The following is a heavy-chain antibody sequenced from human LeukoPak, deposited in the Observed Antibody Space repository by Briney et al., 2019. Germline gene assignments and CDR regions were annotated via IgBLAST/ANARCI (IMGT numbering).Heavy chain of an antibody. Sequence: GGSLRLSCAASGFTFSSYAMSWVRQAPGKGLEWVSAISASGGTTNHADSVKGRFTISRDNSKNTLYLQMNSLRAEDTATYYCAKDQDSSSSHWFDPWGQGTLVSVSS. CDR2: ISASGGTT. CDR3: AKDQDSSSSHWFDP. V-gene: IGHV3-23*01. J-gene: IGHJ5*02. CDR1: GFTFSSYA. D-gene: IGHD6-6*01.